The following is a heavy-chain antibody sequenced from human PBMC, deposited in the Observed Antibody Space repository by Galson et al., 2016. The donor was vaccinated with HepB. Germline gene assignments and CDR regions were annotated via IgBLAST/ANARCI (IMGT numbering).Heavy chain of an antibody. J-gene: IGHJ6*01. Sequence: SVKVSCKASGYTLTDYYIHWVRQAPGQGLEWMGWINPNSGGTNYAQKFQGRVTMTRDTSISTAYMELSGLKSDDTAVDYCERVFNMVRGVTNTFYYYGMDVWGQGTTVTVSS. CDR1: GYTLTDYY. CDR2: INPNSGGT. V-gene: IGHV1-2*02. D-gene: IGHD3-10*01. CDR3: ERVFNMVRGVTNTFYYYGMDV.